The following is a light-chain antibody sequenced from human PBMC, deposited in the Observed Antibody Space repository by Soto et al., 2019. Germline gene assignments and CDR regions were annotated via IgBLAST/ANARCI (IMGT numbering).Light chain of an antibody. V-gene: IGKV1-39*01. CDR1: QSIDSF. Sequence: DIQMTQSPSSLSASVGDRVTITCRANQSIDSFLNWYQQKPGKAPDLVIYDASNLEAGGPSRFSGSGSGTEFSLSISSLQSDDSATYFCQQYSTYPYTFGQGTRLHIK. J-gene: IGKJ2*01. CDR2: DAS. CDR3: QQYSTYPYT.